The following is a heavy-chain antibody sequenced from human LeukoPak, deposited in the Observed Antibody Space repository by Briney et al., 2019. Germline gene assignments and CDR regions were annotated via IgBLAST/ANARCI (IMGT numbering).Heavy chain of an antibody. CDR3: AKARQWLDDFDY. CDR2: ISGSGGST. V-gene: IGHV3-23*01. Sequence: GGSLRLSCAASGFTFSDYYMNWIRQAPGKGLEWVSYISGSGGSTYYADSVKGRFTISRDNSKNTLYLQMNSLRAEDTTVYYCAKARQWLDDFDYWGQGTLVTVSS. J-gene: IGHJ4*02. D-gene: IGHD6-19*01. CDR1: GFTFSDYY.